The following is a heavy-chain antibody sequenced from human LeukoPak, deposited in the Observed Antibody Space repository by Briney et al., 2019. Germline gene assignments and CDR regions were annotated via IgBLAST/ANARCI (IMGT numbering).Heavy chain of an antibody. V-gene: IGHV4-59*10. D-gene: IGHD6-19*01. CDR1: GGSFSGYY. J-gene: IGHJ6*02. CDR3: ASLVSGWYYYYGMDV. CDR2: IYTSGST. Sequence: SETLSLTCAVYGGSFSGYYWSWIRQPAGKGLEWIGRIYTSGSTNYNPSLKSRVTMSVDTSKNQFSLKLSSVTAADTAVYYCASLVSGWYYYYGMDVWGQGTTVTVSS.